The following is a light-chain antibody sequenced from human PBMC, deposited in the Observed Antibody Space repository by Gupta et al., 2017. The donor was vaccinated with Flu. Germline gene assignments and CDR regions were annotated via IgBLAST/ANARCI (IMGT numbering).Light chain of an antibody. CDR3: QQYGSSRDT. J-gene: IGKJ2*01. CDR2: GAS. CDR1: QSVSSSY. V-gene: IGKV3-20*01. Sequence: ERATLSCRASQSVSSSYLAWYQQKPGQAPRLLMYGASSRATGIPDRFSGSGSGTDFTLTISRLEPEDFAVYYCQQYGSSRDTFGQGTKLEIK.